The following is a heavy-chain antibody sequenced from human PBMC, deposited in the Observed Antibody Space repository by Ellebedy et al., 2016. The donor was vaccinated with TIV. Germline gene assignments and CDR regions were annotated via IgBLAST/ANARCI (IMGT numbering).Heavy chain of an antibody. CDR2: INGPSLAM. V-gene: IGHV3-48*04. J-gene: IGHJ4*02. D-gene: IGHD7-27*01. Sequence: GESLKISXEGSGFAFSNYAMNWVRQAPGRGLEWISYINGPSLAMYYADSVKGRFTISRDNAKNSVYLQMNSLRPDDTGLYYCAKDLPNWANDFWGQGALVTVSS. CDR1: GFAFSNYA. CDR3: AKDLPNWANDF.